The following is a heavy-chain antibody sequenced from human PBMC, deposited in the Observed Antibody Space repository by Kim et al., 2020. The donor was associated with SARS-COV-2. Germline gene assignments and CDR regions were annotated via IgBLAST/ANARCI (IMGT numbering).Heavy chain of an antibody. J-gene: IGHJ6*01. CDR3: ARDSSRSSWAAYYYGMDV. CDR1: EFTFSDFW. CDR2: IKQDGSET. Sequence: GGSLRLSCAVSEFTFSDFWMSWVRQAPGKGLEWVANIKQDGSETHYGDSVKGRFTISRDNAKNSLFLQMKSLRGEDTAVYYCARDSSRSSWAAYYYGMDVWGQGTAVTVSS. D-gene: IGHD6-13*01. V-gene: IGHV3-7*03.